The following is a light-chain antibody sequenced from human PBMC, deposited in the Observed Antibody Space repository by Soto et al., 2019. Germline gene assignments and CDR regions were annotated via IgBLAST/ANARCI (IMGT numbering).Light chain of an antibody. CDR1: SSDVGGYNY. J-gene: IGLJ2*01. CDR2: VVS. Sequence: SALTQPASVSGSPGQSITISCTGTSSDVGGYNYVSWYQQHPGKAPKLMIYVVSNRPSGVSNRFSGSKSGNTASLTISGLQAEDEADYYCSSYTSSSTVVFGGGTKVTVL. V-gene: IGLV2-14*01. CDR3: SSYTSSSTVV.